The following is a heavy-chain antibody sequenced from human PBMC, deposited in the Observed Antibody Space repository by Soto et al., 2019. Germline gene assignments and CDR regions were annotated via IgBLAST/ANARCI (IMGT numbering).Heavy chain of an antibody. CDR2: ISGSGGST. V-gene: IGHV3-23*01. D-gene: IGHD1-26*01. CDR3: AREGWEPQLKFDP. J-gene: IGHJ5*02. CDR1: GFTLSSYA. Sequence: PGGSLRLSCAASGFTLSSYAMSWVRQAPGKGLEWVSAISGSGGSTYYADSVKGRFTISRDMSKNQFSLKVKSVTAADTAVYYCAREGWEPQLKFDPWGPGTLVTVSS.